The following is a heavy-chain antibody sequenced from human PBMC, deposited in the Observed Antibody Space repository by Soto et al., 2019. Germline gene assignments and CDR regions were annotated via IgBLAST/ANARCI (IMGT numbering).Heavy chain of an antibody. CDR2: INAGNGNT. CDR3: ARVPVRGYCSGGSCYSGYYYHMDV. Sequence: ASVKVSCKASGYTFTSYAMHWVRQAPGQRLEWMGWINAGNGNTKYSQKFQGRVTITRDTSASTAYMELSSLRSEDTAVYYCARVPVRGYCSGGSCYSGYYYHMDVWGKGTTVTVSS. J-gene: IGHJ6*03. V-gene: IGHV1-3*01. CDR1: GYTFTSYA. D-gene: IGHD2-15*01.